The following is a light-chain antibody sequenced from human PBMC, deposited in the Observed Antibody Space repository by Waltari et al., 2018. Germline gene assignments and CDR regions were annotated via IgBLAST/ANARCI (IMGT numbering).Light chain of an antibody. CDR1: QSVSSN. V-gene: IGKV3-15*01. J-gene: IGKJ2*01. Sequence: EIVMTQPPATLSVSPGERATLACRSSQSVSSNLAWYQQKPGQAPRLLIYGASTRATGIPARFSGSGSGTEFTLTISSLQSEDFAVYYCQQYNNCPYTFGQGTKLESK. CDR2: GAS. CDR3: QQYNNCPYT.